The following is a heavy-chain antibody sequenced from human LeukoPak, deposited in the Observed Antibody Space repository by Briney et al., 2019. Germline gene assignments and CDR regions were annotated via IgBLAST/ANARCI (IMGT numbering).Heavy chain of an antibody. Sequence: SETLSLTCTVSGGFFSITNYYWTLIRQPPGKGLEWIGSIYYDGSTYYYPSLKSRVTISADTSKNQFSLKLSSVTAADTAVYFCARHHRGGYTDPWGQGILVTVSS. D-gene: IGHD5-12*01. J-gene: IGHJ5*02. CDR2: IYYDGST. V-gene: IGHV4-39*01. CDR3: ARHHRGGYTDP. CDR1: GGFFSITNYY.